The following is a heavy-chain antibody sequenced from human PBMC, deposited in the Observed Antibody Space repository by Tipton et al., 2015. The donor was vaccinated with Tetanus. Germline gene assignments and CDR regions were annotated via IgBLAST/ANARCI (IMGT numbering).Heavy chain of an antibody. D-gene: IGHD1-26*01. J-gene: IGHJ4*01. V-gene: IGHV3-53*01. CDR2: IYAGGGT. CDR3: VRTFTGSYNN. Sequence: GSLRLSCAASGFTVGSNYMGWVRQAPGKGLEWVSFIYAGGGTYYADSVQGRFTISRDTSRNTLYLQMNSLRIDDTAVYYCVRTFTGSYNNWGHGTLVTVSS. CDR1: GFTVGSNY.